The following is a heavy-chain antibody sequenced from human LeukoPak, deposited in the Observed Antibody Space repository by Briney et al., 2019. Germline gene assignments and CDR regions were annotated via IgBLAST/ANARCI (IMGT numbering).Heavy chain of an antibody. Sequence: PGGSLRPSCAASGFTFDDYAMHWIRQAPGKGLQWISSISWVGDTSSYADSVKGRFTVSRDNTKGSLYLQMHSLRSEDTALYYCAKDRQYGDYGGGDFFDSWGQGTLVTVSS. V-gene: IGHV3-43D*03. CDR3: AKDRQYGDYGGGDFFDS. D-gene: IGHD4-17*01. CDR2: ISWVGDTS. J-gene: IGHJ4*02. CDR1: GFTFDDYA.